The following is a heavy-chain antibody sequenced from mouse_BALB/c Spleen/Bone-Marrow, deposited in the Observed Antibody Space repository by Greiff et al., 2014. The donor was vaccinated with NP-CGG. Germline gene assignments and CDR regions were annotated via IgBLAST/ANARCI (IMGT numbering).Heavy chain of an antibody. Sequence: QGQLKESGPELVKPGALGRISCKASGYTFTSYYINWGEQRPGQGLEWIGWIYPGNVNTKYNENFKGKATLTADKASSTAYMQLSSLTSEDSAVYFCAREGHGNYGFDYWGQGTTLTVSS. D-gene: IGHD2-1*01. V-gene: IGHV1S56*01. J-gene: IGHJ2*01. CDR2: IYPGNVNT. CDR3: AREGHGNYGFDY. CDR1: GYTFTSYY.